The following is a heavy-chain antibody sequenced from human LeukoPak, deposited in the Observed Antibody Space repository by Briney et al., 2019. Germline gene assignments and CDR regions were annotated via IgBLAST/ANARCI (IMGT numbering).Heavy chain of an antibody. J-gene: IGHJ3*02. CDR2: IYYSGST. CDR1: GGSFSGYY. D-gene: IGHD3-22*01. V-gene: IGHV4-30-4*08. CDR3: ARDYYDSSGGACGI. Sequence: PSETLSLTCAVYGGSFSGYYWSWIRQPPGKGLEWIGYIYYSGSTYYNPSLKSRVTISVDTSKNQFSLKLSSVTAADTAVYYCARDYYDSSGGACGIWGQGTMVTVSS.